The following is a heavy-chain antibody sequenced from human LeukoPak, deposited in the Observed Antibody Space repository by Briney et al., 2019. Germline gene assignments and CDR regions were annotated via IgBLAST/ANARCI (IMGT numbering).Heavy chain of an antibody. Sequence: PGGSLRLSCAVSGFTFSSYWMRWVRQAPGKGLGWVSSIKSDVSSTMYADFVKGRPTIFRHTASDTPYLQMDSLRTEHTAVYLCATGNGHAFDIWGQGTMVTV. J-gene: IGHJ3*02. V-gene: IGHV3-74*03. D-gene: IGHD3-10*01. CDR2: IKSDVSST. CDR1: GFTFSSYW. CDR3: ATGNGHAFDI.